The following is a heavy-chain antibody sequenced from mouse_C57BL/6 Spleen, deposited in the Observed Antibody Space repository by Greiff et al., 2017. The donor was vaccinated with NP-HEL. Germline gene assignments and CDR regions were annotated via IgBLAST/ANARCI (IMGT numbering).Heavy chain of an antibody. D-gene: IGHD2-2*01. CDR3: AMLVTTPFFDY. CDR2: IHPSDSDT. V-gene: IGHV1-74*01. Sequence: VQLQQPGAELVKPGASVKVSCKASGYTFTSYWMHWVKQRPGQGLEWIGRIHPSDSDTNYNQKFKGKATLTVDKSSSTAYMQLSSLTSEDSAVYYCAMLVTTPFFDYWGQGTTLTVSS. CDR1: GYTFTSYW. J-gene: IGHJ2*01.